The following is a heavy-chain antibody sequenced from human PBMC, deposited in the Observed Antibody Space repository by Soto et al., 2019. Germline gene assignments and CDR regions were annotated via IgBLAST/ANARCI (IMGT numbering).Heavy chain of an antibody. J-gene: IGHJ5*02. V-gene: IGHV2-5*01. CDR1: GFSLSASGAS. Sequence: SGPTRVRPTQTLRLTCAFSGFSLSASGASVGWIRQPPGKALEWLAHIYWNDDKRYSPSLRSRLTISKDTSKNQVVLTFTNMDPADTGTYYCVHRLDVPGLAFDPWGQGTLVTVSS. CDR2: IYWNDDK. CDR3: VHRLDVPGLAFDP. D-gene: IGHD3-10*02.